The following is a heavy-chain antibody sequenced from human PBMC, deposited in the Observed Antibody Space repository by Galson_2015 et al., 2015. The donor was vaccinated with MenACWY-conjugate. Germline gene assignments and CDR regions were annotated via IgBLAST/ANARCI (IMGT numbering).Heavy chain of an antibody. J-gene: IGHJ5*02. CDR1: GGSISSSSYY. CDR3: ARIRYSSGWTSES. D-gene: IGHD6-19*01. CDR2: IDYRGTT. Sequence: ETLSLTCTVSGGSISSSSYYWGWIRQSPGKGLEWIGSIDYRGTTYYNPSLKSRVTLSLDTSQNQFSLEVSSVTAADTAMYYCARIRYSSGWTSESWGQGILVTVSS. V-gene: IGHV4-39*07.